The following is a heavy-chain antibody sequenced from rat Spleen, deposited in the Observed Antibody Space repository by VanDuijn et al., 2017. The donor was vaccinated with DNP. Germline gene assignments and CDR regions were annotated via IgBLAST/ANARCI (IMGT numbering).Heavy chain of an antibody. J-gene: IGHJ2*01. CDR1: GFTFNNYW. D-gene: IGHD1-2*01. Sequence: EVQLVESGGDLVQPGRSLKLSCVASGFTFNNYWMAWIRQVPGRGLEWVASITSSGGSTYYPDSVKGRFTVSRDNAKSTLYLQMDSLRSEDTATYYCARQGYYSSYISDYFDYWGQGVMVTVSS. CDR3: ARQGYYSSYISDYFDY. V-gene: IGHV5-31*01. CDR2: ITSSGGST.